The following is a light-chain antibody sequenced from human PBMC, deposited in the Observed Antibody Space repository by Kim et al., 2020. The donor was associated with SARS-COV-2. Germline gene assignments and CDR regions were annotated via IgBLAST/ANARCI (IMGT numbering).Light chain of an antibody. V-gene: IGLV7-46*01. Sequence: GETVPPPWGSLTGAVTMCHYPYRLQQKPGQAPRTLIYDATHKHSWTPARFSGSLLGGKAALTLSGAQPEDEAQYYCLLHYSGGLVFGGGTQPDRP. CDR2: DAT. J-gene: IGLJ2*01. CDR1: TGAVTMCHY. CDR3: LLHYSGGLV.